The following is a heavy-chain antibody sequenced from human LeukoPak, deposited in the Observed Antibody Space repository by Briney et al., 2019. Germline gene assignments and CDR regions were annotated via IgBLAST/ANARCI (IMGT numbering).Heavy chain of an antibody. CDR1: GYTFTAYH. CDR3: ARGTQIDSSVYYAGHFDY. Sequence: ASVKVSCEASGYTFTAYHMHWVRQAPGQGLEWMGIINPNDGSTNYAQRFQGRVTMTRDRSTSTVYMELSSLRSEDTAVYYYARGTQIDSSVYYAGHFDYWGQGTLVTVSP. CDR2: INPNDGST. V-gene: IGHV1-46*01. J-gene: IGHJ4*02. D-gene: IGHD3-22*01.